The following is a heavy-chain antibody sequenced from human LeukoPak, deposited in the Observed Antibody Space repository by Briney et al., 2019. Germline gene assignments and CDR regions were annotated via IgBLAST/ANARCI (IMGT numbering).Heavy chain of an antibody. V-gene: IGHV4-31*03. CDR3: ARWGLTYRRFDY. J-gene: IGHJ4*02. CDR1: GGSISSGGYY. CDR2: IYYSGST. D-gene: IGHD3-16*01. Sequence: SETLSLTCTASGGSISSGGYYWSWIRQHPGKGLEWIGYIYYSGSTYYNPSLKSRVTISVDTSKNQFSLKLSSVTAADTAVYYCARWGLTYRRFDYWGQGTLVTVSS.